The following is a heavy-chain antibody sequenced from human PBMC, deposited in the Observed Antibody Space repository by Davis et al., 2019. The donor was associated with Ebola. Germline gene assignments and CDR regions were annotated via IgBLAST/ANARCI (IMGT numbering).Heavy chain of an antibody. CDR2: INPNSGGT. J-gene: IGHJ4*02. V-gene: IGHV1-2*04. Sequence: AASVKVSCKASGYTFTGYYMHWVRQAPGQGLEWMGWINPNSGGTNYAQKFQGWVTMTRDTSISTAYMELSRLRSDDTAVYYRARGLLWFGELLPHYYFDYWGQGTLVTVSS. CDR1: GYTFTGYY. D-gene: IGHD3-10*01. CDR3: ARGLLWFGELLPHYYFDY.